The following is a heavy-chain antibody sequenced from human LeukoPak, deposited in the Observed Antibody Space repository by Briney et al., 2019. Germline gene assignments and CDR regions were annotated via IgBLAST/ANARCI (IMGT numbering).Heavy chain of an antibody. CDR2: ISYIGRT. Sequence: SETLSLTCAVSDDSFSSHYWTWIRQPPGKGLEWIGYISYIGRTNYNPSLKSRVTISIDTSKNQFSLKLTSVTAADTAVYYCARDLVTVTKGFDIWGQGTLVAVSS. D-gene: IGHD4-17*01. CDR1: DDSFSSHY. CDR3: ARDLVTVTKGFDI. J-gene: IGHJ1*01. V-gene: IGHV4-59*11.